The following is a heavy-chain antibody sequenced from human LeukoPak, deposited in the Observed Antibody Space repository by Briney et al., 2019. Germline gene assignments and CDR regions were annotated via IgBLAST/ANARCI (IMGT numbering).Heavy chain of an antibody. CDR1: GFTFSSYA. Sequence: GGSLRLSCAASGFTFSSYAMHWVRQAPGKGLEWVAVISYDGSNKYYADSVKGRFTISRDNSKNTLYLQMNSLRPEDTAVYHCAKDLYGSGWYNYFDPWGQGALVTVSS. D-gene: IGHD6-19*01. J-gene: IGHJ5*02. CDR2: ISYDGSNK. V-gene: IGHV3-30-3*01. CDR3: AKDLYGSGWYNYFDP.